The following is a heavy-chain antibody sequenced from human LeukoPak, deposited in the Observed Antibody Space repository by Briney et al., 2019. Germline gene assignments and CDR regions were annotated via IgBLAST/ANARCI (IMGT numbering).Heavy chain of an antibody. V-gene: IGHV3-74*01. CDR1: GFTFSSYW. CDR2: INSDGSST. CDR3: ARRRPYCSSTSCYVLDY. D-gene: IGHD2-2*01. Sequence: GGSLRLSCAASGFTFSSYWMHWVRQAPGKGLVWVSRINSDGSSTSYADSVKGRFTISRDNAKNTLYLQMNSLRAEDTAVYYCARRRPYCSSTSCYVLDYWGQGTLVTVSS. J-gene: IGHJ4*02.